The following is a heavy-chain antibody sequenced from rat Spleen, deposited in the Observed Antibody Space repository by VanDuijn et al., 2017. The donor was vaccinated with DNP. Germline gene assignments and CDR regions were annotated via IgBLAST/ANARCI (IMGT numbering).Heavy chain of an antibody. J-gene: IGHJ3*01. CDR2: INTGSGGT. V-gene: IGHV1-43*01. CDR1: GYTFTSYY. Sequence: QVQLQQSGAELAKPGSSVKISCKASGYTFTSYYISWIKQTTGQGLEYIGYINTGSGGTNANAKFKGKATLTVDKSSSTAFMQLSSLTPDDSAVYYCATGVYGGYEDWFAYWGQGTLVTVSS. D-gene: IGHD1-11*01. CDR3: ATGVYGGYEDWFAY.